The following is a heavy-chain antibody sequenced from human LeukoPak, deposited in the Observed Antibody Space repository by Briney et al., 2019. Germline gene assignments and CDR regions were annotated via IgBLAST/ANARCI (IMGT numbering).Heavy chain of an antibody. J-gene: IGHJ3*02. D-gene: IGHD6-19*01. V-gene: IGHV3-33*08. CDR1: GFTFSSYG. CDR2: IWSDGSAK. CDR3: VRVRSVSSAWRAFDI. Sequence: GGSLRLSCAASGFTFSSYGMHWVRQAPGKGLEWVAVIWSDGSAKYYADSVTGRVTISRDNSKNTLYLQIYSLRAEDTAVYYCVRVRSVSSAWRAFDIWGQGTMVVVSS.